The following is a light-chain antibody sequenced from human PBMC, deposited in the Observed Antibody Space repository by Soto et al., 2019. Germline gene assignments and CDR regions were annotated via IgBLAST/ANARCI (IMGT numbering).Light chain of an antibody. J-gene: IGKJ3*01. V-gene: IGKV4-1*01. CDR1: QSVLYSSNNKNY. CDR3: QQFHSNPFT. CDR2: WAS. Sequence: DIVMTQSPDSLAVSLGERATINCKSSQSVLYSSNNKNYFTWYQQKPGQPPRLLIYWASTRESGVLDRFSGSGSGTDFTLTISSLQAEDVEVYYCQQFHSNPFTFGPGTKVDIK.